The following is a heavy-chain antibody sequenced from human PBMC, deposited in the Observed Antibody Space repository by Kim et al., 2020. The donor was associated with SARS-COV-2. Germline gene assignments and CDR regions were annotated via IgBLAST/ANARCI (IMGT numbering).Heavy chain of an antibody. J-gene: IGHJ4*02. CDR1: GYTFTGYY. CDR2: INPNSGGT. D-gene: IGHD2-2*02. Sequence: ASVKVSCKASGYTFTGYYMHWVRQAPGQGLEWMGWINPNSGGTNYAQKFQGRVTMTRDTSISTAYMELSRLRSDDTAVYYCVEMGCSSTSCNSKGYWGQGTLVTVSS. V-gene: IGHV1-2*02. CDR3: VEMGCSSTSCNSKGY.